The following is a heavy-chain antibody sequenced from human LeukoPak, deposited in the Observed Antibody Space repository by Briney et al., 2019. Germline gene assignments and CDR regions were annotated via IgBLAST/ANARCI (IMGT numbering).Heavy chain of an antibody. Sequence: GGSLRLSCAASGFTFDDYTMHWVRQAPGKGLEWVSLIRWDGGSTYYADSVKGRFTISRDKSKNTLYLQMHSLRAEDTAVYYCAKQSGYSYGPFDYWGQGTLVTVSS. CDR2: IRWDGGST. J-gene: IGHJ4*02. V-gene: IGHV3-43*01. D-gene: IGHD5-18*01. CDR3: AKQSGYSYGPFDY. CDR1: GFTFDDYT.